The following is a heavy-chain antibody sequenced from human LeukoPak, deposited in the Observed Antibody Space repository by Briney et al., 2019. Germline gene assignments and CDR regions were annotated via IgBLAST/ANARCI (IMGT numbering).Heavy chain of an antibody. D-gene: IGHD3-16*02. V-gene: IGHV4-59*01. Sequence: SETLSLTCTVSGGSISSYYWSWIRQPPGKGLEWIGYIYYSGSTNYNPSLKGRVTISVDTSKNQFSLKLSSVTAADTAVYYCARGHDYVWGSYRFDYWGQGTLVTVSS. CDR1: GGSISSYY. CDR2: IYYSGST. CDR3: ARGHDYVWGSYRFDY. J-gene: IGHJ4*02.